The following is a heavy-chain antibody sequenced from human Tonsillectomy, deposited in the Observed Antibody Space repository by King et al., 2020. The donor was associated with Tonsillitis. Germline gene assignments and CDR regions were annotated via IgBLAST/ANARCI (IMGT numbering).Heavy chain of an antibody. J-gene: IGHJ4*02. D-gene: IGHD2-2*01. CDR1: GYSFTSYW. V-gene: IGHV5-51*01. CDR2: IYPGDSDT. CDR3: ARPAGYCSSTSAGCYFEY. Sequence: VQLVESGAEVKKPGESLKISCKGSGYSFTSYWIGWVRQMPGKGLEWMGLIYPGDSDTRYSPSFQGQVTFSADKSISTAYLQWSSLKASDTAMYYCARPAGYCSSTSAGCYFEYWGQGTLVTVSS.